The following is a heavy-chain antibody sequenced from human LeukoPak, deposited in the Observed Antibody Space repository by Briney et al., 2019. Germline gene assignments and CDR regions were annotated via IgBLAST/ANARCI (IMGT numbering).Heavy chain of an antibody. V-gene: IGHV1-2*06. CDR2: INPNSGGT. CDR3: ARSISSKYFDY. J-gene: IGHJ4*02. Sequence: ASVKVSCKASGYTFTGYYMHWVRQAPGQGLEWMGRINPNSGGTNYAQKFQGRVTMTRDTSISTAYMELSRLGSDDTAVYYCARSISSKYFDYWGQGTLVTASS. D-gene: IGHD5-24*01. CDR1: GYTFTGYY.